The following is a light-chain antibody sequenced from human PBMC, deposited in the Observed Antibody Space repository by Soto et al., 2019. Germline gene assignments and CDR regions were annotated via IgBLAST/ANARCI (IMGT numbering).Light chain of an antibody. Sequence: QSVLTQPPSASGTPGQWVSITCSGSTSNVGGHSVDWYQQVPGTAPKLLIYNTYERPSGVPDRFSGSKSGTSASLAISGLQSDDEADYYCASWDDSLNRPVFGAGTKVTVL. CDR1: TSNVGGHS. J-gene: IGLJ2*01. CDR3: ASWDDSLNRPV. V-gene: IGLV1-44*01. CDR2: NTY.